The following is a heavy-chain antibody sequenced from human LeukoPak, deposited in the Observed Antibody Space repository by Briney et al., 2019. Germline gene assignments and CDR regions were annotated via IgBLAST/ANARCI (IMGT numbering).Heavy chain of an antibody. V-gene: IGHV4-39*01. J-gene: IGHJ4*02. CDR3: ATLGVVTGY. CDR1: GGSISSSSYY. Sequence: TSETLSLTCTVSGGSISSSSYYWGWIRQPPGKGLEWIGGIYYSGSTYYNPSLKSRVTISVDTSKNQFSLKLSSVTAADTAVYYCATLGVVTGYWGQGTLVTVSS. CDR2: IYYSGST. D-gene: IGHD4-23*01.